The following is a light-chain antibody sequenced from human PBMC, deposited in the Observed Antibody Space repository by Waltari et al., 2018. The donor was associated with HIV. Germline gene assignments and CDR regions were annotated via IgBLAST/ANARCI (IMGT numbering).Light chain of an antibody. J-gene: IGLJ3*02. Sequence: QSALTQPASVSGSPGQSITISCTGTSSDRGGYNYVSWYQQHPGKAPKLMIYDVSNRPSGVSNRFSGSKSGNTASLTISGLQSEDEADYYCAAWDDSLNVWVFGGGTKLTVL. CDR3: AAWDDSLNVWV. CDR1: SSDRGGYNY. CDR2: DVS. V-gene: IGLV2-14*03.